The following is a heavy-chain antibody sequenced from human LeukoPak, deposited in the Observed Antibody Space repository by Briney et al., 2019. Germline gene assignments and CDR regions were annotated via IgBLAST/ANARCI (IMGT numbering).Heavy chain of an antibody. V-gene: IGHV4-34*01. CDR3: ARVPSSSGYYNRDWYFDL. D-gene: IGHD3-22*01. CDR2: INHSGST. Sequence: SETLSLTCAVYGGSFSGYYWSWIRQPPGKGLEWIGEINHSGSTNYNPSLKSRVTISVDTSKNQFSLKLSSVTAADTAVYYCARVPSSSGYYNRDWYFDLWGRGTLVTVSS. CDR1: GGSFSGYY. J-gene: IGHJ2*01.